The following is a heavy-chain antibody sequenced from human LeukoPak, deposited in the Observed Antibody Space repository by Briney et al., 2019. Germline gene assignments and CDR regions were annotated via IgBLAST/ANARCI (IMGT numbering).Heavy chain of an antibody. J-gene: IGHJ3*02. CDR1: GGSFSGYY. CDR3: ARGIVGATDAFDI. V-gene: IGHV4-34*01. CDR2: INHSGST. D-gene: IGHD1-26*01. Sequence: NPSETLSLTCAVYGGSFSGYYWSWIRQPPGKGLEWIGEINHSGSTNYNPSLKSRVTISVDTSKNQFSLKLSSVTAADTAVYYCARGIVGATDAFDIWGQGTMVTVSS.